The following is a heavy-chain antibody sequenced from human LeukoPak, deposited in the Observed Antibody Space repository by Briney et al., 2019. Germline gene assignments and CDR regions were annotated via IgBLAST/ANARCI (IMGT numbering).Heavy chain of an antibody. Sequence: SETLSLTCAVYGGSFSGYYWSWIRQPPGKGLEWIGEINHSGSTNYNPSLKSRVTISVDTSKNQFSLKLSSVTAADTAVYYCARESDIALANAFDIWGQGTMVTVSS. CDR2: INHSGST. CDR3: ARESDIALANAFDI. V-gene: IGHV4-34*01. CDR1: GGSFSGYY. D-gene: IGHD2-15*01. J-gene: IGHJ3*02.